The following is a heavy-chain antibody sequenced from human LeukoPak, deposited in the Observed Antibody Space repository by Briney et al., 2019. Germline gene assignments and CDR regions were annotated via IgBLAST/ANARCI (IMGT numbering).Heavy chain of an antibody. CDR3: AREGGPLFDY. Sequence: SVKVSCKASVGTFSSYAISWVRRAPGQGLDWMGRIIPTLGIANYAQKFQGRVTITADKSTSTAYMELSSLRSDDTAVYYCAREGGPLFDYWGQGTLVTVSS. J-gene: IGHJ4*02. D-gene: IGHD3-16*01. CDR1: VGTFSSYA. CDR2: IIPTLGIA. V-gene: IGHV1-69*04.